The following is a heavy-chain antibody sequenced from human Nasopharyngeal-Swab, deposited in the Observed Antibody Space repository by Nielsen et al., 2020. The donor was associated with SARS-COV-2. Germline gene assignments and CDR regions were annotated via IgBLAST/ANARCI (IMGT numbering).Heavy chain of an antibody. D-gene: IGHD4-17*01. Sequence: SKTLSLTCAVYGGSFSGYYWSWIRQPPGKGLEWIGEINHSGSTNYNPSLKSRVTISVDTSKNQFSLKLSSVTAADTAVYYCARGRFTVHKYYYYYYGMDVWGQGTTVTVSS. CDR3: ARGRFTVHKYYYYYYGMDV. CDR1: GGSFSGYY. CDR2: INHSGST. J-gene: IGHJ6*02. V-gene: IGHV4-34*01.